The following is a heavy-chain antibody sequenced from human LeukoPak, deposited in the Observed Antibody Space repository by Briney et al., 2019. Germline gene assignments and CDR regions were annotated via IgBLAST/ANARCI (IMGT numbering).Heavy chain of an antibody. V-gene: IGHV4-34*01. CDR1: GGSFSGYY. J-gene: IGHJ6*02. CDR3: ARDRRITIFGVVSLFYYGMDV. D-gene: IGHD3-3*01. Sequence: SETLSLTCAVYGGSFSGYYWSWIRQPPGKGLEWIGEINHSGSTNYNPSLKSRVTISVDTSKNQFSLKLSSVTAADTAVYYCARDRRITIFGVVSLFYYGMDVWGQGTTVTVSS. CDR2: INHSGST.